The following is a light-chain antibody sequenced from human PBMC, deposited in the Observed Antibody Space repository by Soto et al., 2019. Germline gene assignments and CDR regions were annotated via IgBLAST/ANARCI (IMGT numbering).Light chain of an antibody. Sequence: EIVMTQSPATLSMSPGEKVTLSCRASQSVISNLAWNQQKPGQAPRLLIYGASTRATGVPDRFSGSGSGTEFTLTISSLQSEDFAVYYCQQYNMWPWTFGQGTKVEIK. V-gene: IGKV3-15*01. CDR3: QQYNMWPWT. CDR1: QSVISN. J-gene: IGKJ1*01. CDR2: GAS.